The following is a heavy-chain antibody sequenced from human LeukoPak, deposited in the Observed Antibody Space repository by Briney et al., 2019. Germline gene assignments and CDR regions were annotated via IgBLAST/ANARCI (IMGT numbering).Heavy chain of an antibody. D-gene: IGHD2-21*01. Sequence: GGSLRLSCAASGFTFSDHYMDWVRQAPGKGLEWVGRTRNKADGSTTEYAASVKGRFIVSRDDSKSSLYLQMNSLKTEDPAVYYLFKGPPSLIRQSFDIWGQGTLVTGSS. CDR3: FKGPPSLIRQSFDI. CDR2: TRNKADGSTT. CDR1: GFTFSDHY. J-gene: IGHJ4*01. V-gene: IGHV3-72*01.